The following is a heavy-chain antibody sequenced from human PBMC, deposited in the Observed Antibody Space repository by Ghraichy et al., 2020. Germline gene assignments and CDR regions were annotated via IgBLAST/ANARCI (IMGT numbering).Heavy chain of an antibody. J-gene: IGHJ6*02. CDR1: GGTFSSYA. CDR2: IIPIFGTA. Sequence: SVKVSCKASGGTFSSYAISWVRQAPGQGLEWMGGIIPIFGTANYAQKFQGRVTITADESTSTAYMELSSLRSEDTAVYYCAGGPYYYYGMDFWGQGTTVTVSS. CDR3: AGGPYYYYGMDF. D-gene: IGHD4-23*01. V-gene: IGHV1-69*13.